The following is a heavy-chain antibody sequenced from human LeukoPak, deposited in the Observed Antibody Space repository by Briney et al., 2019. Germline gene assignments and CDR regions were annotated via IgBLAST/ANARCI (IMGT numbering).Heavy chain of an antibody. CDR2: IKQDGSEK. J-gene: IGHJ3*02. CDR3: ARGGGNYYDSSAFDI. CDR1: GFTFSSYE. V-gene: IGHV3-7*04. Sequence: GGSLRLSCAASGFTFSSYEMSWVRQAPGKGLEWVANIKQDGSEKYYVDSVKGRFTISRDNAKNSLYLQMNSLRAEDTAVYYCARGGGNYYDSSAFDIWGQGTMVTVSS. D-gene: IGHD3-22*01.